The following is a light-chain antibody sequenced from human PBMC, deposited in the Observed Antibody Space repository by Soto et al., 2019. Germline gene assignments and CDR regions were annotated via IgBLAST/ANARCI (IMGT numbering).Light chain of an antibody. CDR2: KAS. V-gene: IGKV1-5*03. CDR1: QTISSW. J-gene: IGKJ1*01. Sequence: DIQMTQSPSILSASVGDRVTITSRASQTISSWLAWYQQKPGKAPKLLIYKASTLKSGVPSRFSGSGSGTEFTLTISSLQPDDFATYYCQHYNSYSEAFGQGTNVDIK. CDR3: QHYNSYSEA.